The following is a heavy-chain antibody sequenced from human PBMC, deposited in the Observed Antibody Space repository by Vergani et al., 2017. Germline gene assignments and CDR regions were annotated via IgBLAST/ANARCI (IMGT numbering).Heavy chain of an antibody. CDR2: INPNSGGT. CDR1: GYTFTGYY. D-gene: IGHD4-17*01. J-gene: IGHJ1*01. CDR3: ARGGQRGGKTTVTTVVVYFQH. Sequence: QVQLVQSGAEVKKPGASVKVSCKASGYTFTGYYMHWVRQAPGQGLEWMGWINPNSGGTNYAQKFQGRVTMTRVTSISTAYMELSRLRSDDTAVYYCARGGQRGGKTTVTTVVVYFQHWGQGTLVTVSS. V-gene: IGHV1-2*02.